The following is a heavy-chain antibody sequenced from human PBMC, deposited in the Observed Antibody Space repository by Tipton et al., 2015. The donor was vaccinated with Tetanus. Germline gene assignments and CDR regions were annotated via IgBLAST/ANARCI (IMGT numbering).Heavy chain of an antibody. D-gene: IGHD3-22*01. J-gene: IGHJ3*02. CDR1: GYSFTSYW. CDR3: ARQLDYYDSSGYYSNDAFDI. CDR2: IDPSDSYT. Sequence: QLVQSGAEVKKPGESLRISCKGSGYSFTSYWISWVRQMPGKGLEWMGRIDPSDSYTNYSPSFQGHVTISADKSISTAYLQWSSLKASDTAMYYCARQLDYYDSSGYYSNDAFDIWGQGTMVTVSS. V-gene: IGHV5-10-1*01.